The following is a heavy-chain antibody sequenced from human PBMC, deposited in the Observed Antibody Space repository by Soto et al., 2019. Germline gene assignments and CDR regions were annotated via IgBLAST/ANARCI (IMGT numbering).Heavy chain of an antibody. CDR1: GFTFSIFE. CDR2: ISNRGGAI. CDR3: ARDQRPNDY. J-gene: IGHJ4*02. Sequence: GGSLRLSCAASGFTFSIFEMNWVRQAPGKGLEWVSYISNRGGAIYYADSVKGRFTISRDNSKNSLYLQMNSLRAEDTAVYYCARDQRPNDYWGQGTLVTVSS. V-gene: IGHV3-48*03.